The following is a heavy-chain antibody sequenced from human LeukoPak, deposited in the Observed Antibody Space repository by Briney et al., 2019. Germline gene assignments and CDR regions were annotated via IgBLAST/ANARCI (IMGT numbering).Heavy chain of an antibody. CDR2: ISAYNGHT. D-gene: IGHD3-22*01. CDR1: GYTFTSYG. J-gene: IGHJ4*02. CDR3: ARASPYYYDSSGYYYTNNFDY. Sequence: VASVKVSRKASGYTFTSYGISWVRQAPGQGLEWMGWISAYNGHTNYAQKLQGRVTMTTDTSTSTAYMELRSLRSDDTAVYYCARASPYYYDSSGYYYTNNFDYWGQGTLVTVSS. V-gene: IGHV1-18*01.